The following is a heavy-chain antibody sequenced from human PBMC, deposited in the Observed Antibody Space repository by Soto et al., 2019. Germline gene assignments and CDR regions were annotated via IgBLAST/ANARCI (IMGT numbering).Heavy chain of an antibody. V-gene: IGHV3-30-3*01. CDR2: ISYDGSNK. J-gene: IGHJ4*02. D-gene: IGHD3-22*01. Sequence: GGSLRLSCAASGFTFSSYAMHWVRQAPGKGLEWVAVISYDGSNKYYADSVKGRFTISRDNSKNTLYLQMNSLRAEDTAVYYCARDRDATMIVVVSDGIDYWGQGTLVTVSS. CDR1: GFTFSSYA. CDR3: ARDRDATMIVVVSDGIDY.